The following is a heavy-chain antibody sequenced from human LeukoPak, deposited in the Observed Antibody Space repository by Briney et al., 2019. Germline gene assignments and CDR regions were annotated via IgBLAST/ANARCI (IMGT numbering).Heavy chain of an antibody. V-gene: IGHV3-23*01. J-gene: IGHJ5*02. CDR1: GFTFSNYA. Sequence: GGSLRLSCAASGFTFSNYAMSWVRQAPGKGLEWVSVISGSGGSTYYADSVKGRFTISRDKSKNTLYLQMNSLRAEDTAIYYCARVNFGGSSSRFDPWGQGTLVTVSS. CDR2: ISGSGGST. CDR3: ARVNFGGSSSRFDP. D-gene: IGHD6-6*01.